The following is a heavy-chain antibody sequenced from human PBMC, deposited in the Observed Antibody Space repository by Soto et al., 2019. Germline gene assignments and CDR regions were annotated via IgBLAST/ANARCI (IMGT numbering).Heavy chain of an antibody. D-gene: IGHD6-19*01. Sequence: AGESLKISCKGSGYSFTSYWISWVRQMPGKGLEWMGRIDPSDSYTNYSPSFQGHVTISADKSISTAYLQWSSLKASDTAMYYCARQGIAVAGQYYYYGMDVWGQGTTVTVSS. CDR3: ARQGIAVAGQYYYYGMDV. CDR1: GYSFTSYW. CDR2: IDPSDSYT. V-gene: IGHV5-10-1*01. J-gene: IGHJ6*02.